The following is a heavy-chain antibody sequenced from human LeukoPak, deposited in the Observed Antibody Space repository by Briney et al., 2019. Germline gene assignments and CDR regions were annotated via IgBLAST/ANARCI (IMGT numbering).Heavy chain of an antibody. CDR2: ISSSSSYI. CDR3: ARDRRYSGSFYVRWGQFFDY. D-gene: IGHD1-26*01. CDR1: GFTFSSYT. Sequence: PGGSLRLSCAASGFTFSSYTINWVRQAPGKGLEWVSSISSSSSYIYYADSVKGRFTISRDNAKNSLYLQMNSLRAEDTAVYYCARDRRYSGSFYVRWGQFFDYWGQGTLVTVSS. J-gene: IGHJ4*02. V-gene: IGHV3-21*01.